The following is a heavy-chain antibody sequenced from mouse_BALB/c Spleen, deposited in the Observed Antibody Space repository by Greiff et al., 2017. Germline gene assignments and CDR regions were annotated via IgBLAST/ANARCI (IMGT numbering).Heavy chain of an antibody. CDR2: ISYSGST. Sequence: EVKVEESGPGLVKPSQSLSLTCTVTGYSITSDYAWNWIRQFPGNKLEWMGYISYSGSTSYNPSLKSRISITRDTSKNQFFLQLNSVTTEDTATYYCARTSGYDWFAYWGQGTLVTVSA. CDR3: ARTSGYDWFAY. CDR1: GYSITSDYA. V-gene: IGHV3-2*02. J-gene: IGHJ3*01. D-gene: IGHD3-1*01.